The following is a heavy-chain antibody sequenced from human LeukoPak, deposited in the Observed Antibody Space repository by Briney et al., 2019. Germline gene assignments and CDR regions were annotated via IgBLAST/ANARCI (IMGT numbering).Heavy chain of an antibody. J-gene: IGHJ4*02. Sequence: SETLSLTCTVSGGSISSYYWSWIRQPPGKGLEWIGYIYYSGSTNYNPSLKSRVTISVDTSKNQFSLKLSSVTAADTAVYYCARYYYGSGSPDAYFDYWGQGTLVTVSS. V-gene: IGHV4-59*01. CDR1: GGSISSYY. D-gene: IGHD3-10*01. CDR3: ARYYYGSGSPDAYFDY. CDR2: IYYSGST.